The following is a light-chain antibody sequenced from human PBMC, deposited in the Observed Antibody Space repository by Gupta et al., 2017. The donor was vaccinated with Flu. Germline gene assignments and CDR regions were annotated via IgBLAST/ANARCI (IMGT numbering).Light chain of an antibody. CDR2: GAS. J-gene: IGKJ2*03. Sequence: EMVLTQSPATLSVSPGERATLSCRASQNVNSNLAWYQQRPGQAPRLLIYGASTRAAGIPARFSGSGSGTEFTLSISSLQSEDFAVFYCQQYNNWPYSFGQGTKLESK. CDR1: QNVNSN. CDR3: QQYNNWPYS. V-gene: IGKV3D-15*01.